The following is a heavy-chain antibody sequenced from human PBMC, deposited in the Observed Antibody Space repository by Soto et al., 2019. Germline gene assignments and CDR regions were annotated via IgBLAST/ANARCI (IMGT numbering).Heavy chain of an antibody. V-gene: IGHV3-74*03. CDR2: MTGDGRTT. CDR1: GFTFGDYW. Sequence: VGSLRLACAASGFTFGDYWMHWVRQPPGKGPEWVSRMTGDGRTTQYADSVKGRFTASRDNAKSTLYLQMNSLRAEDTAVYYCATAEVDYWGPGTLVTVSS. CDR3: ATAEVDY. J-gene: IGHJ4*02.